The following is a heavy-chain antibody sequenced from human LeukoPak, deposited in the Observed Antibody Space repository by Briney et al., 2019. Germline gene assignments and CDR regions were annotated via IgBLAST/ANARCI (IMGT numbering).Heavy chain of an antibody. CDR2: INHSGST. CDR1: GGSFSEYS. V-gene: IGHV4-34*01. D-gene: IGHD4-23*01. CDR3: ARAPSRAQLAYKRRNSGGFIDY. Sequence: SETLSLTCAVYGGSFSEYSWNWIRQPPGKGLEWIGEINHSGSTNYNPSLKSRVTISVDTSKNQFSLKLSSVTAADTAVYYCARAPSRAQLAYKRRNSGGFIDYWGQGTLVTVSS. J-gene: IGHJ4*02.